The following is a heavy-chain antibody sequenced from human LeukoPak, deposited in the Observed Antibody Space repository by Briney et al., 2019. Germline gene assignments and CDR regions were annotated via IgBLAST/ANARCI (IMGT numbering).Heavy chain of an antibody. CDR1: GGTFSSYA. CDR3: ARVTPDCGGDCYNYYFDY. Sequence: SVKVSCKASGGTFSSYAISWVQQAPGQGLEWMGGIIPIFGTANYAQKFQGRVTITTDESTSTAYMELSSLRSEDTAVYYCARVTPDCGGDCYNYYFDYWGQGTLVTVSS. D-gene: IGHD2-21*02. V-gene: IGHV1-69*05. CDR2: IIPIFGTA. J-gene: IGHJ4*02.